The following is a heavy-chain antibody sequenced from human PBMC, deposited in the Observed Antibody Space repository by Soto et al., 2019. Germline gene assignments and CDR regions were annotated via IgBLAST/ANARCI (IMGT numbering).Heavy chain of an antibody. CDR2: IIPIFSSR. V-gene: IGHV1-69*01. Sequence: QVQLVQSGAEVKKPGSSVKVSCKTSRDTFNKYAFNWERQAPGQGLEWMGWIIPIFSSRNYAEKFQGRVTITADDSTSTAYMELRSLRFDDTAVYYCARGETYLGVWGQGTTVTVSS. D-gene: IGHD3-16*01. CDR1: RDTFNKYA. J-gene: IGHJ6*02. CDR3: ARGETYLGV.